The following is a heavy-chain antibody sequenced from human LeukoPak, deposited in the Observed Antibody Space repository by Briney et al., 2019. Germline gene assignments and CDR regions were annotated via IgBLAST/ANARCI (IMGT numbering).Heavy chain of an antibody. D-gene: IGHD2/OR15-2a*01. CDR1: GFTFSSYG. CDR3: AKGPLLWN. V-gene: IGHV3-23*01. J-gene: IGHJ4*02. CDR2: ISGSGGST. Sequence: GGSLRLSCAASGFTFSSYGMHWVRQAPGKGLEWVSAISGSGGSTYYADSVKGRFTISRDNSRNALYLQMNSLRAEGTAVYYCAKGPLLWNWGQGTLVTVSS.